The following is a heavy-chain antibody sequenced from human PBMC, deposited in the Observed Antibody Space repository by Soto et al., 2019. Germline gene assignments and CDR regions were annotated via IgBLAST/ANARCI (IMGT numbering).Heavy chain of an antibody. CDR2: INAGNGNT. CDR1: GYTNTCNS. V-gene: IGHV1-3*01. J-gene: IGHJ6*02. Sequence: SANLYWTTSGYTNTCNSMHSVRQENRQRLEWMGWINAGNGNTKYSQKFQGRVTITRDTSASTAYMELSSLRSEDTAVYYCASSYSNYALIDYYYYGMDVWGQRPTVTGSS. D-gene: IGHD4-4*01. CDR3: ASSYSNYALIDYYYYGMDV.